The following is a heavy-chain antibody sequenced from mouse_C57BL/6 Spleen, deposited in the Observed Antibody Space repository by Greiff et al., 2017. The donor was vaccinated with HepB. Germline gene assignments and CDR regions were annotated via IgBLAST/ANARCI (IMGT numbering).Heavy chain of an antibody. CDR1: GFTFSSYA. CDR3: ARGAGKD. D-gene: IGHD3-3*01. J-gene: IGHJ3*01. Sequence: EVQGVESGGGLVKPGGSLKLSCAASGFTFSSYAMSWVRQTPEKRLEWVATISDGGSYTYYPDNVKGRFTISRDNAKNNLYLQMSHLKSEDTAMYYCARGAGKDWGQGTLVTVSA. V-gene: IGHV5-4*01. CDR2: ISDGGSYT.